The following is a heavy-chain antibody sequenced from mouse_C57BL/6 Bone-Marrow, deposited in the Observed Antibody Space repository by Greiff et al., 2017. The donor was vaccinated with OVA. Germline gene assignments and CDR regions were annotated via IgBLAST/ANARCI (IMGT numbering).Heavy chain of an antibody. Sequence: VKLQESGPGLVAPSQSLSITCTVSGFSLTSYGVSWVRQPPGKGLEWLGVIWGDGSTNYHSALISRLSISKDNSKSLVFLKLNSLQTDDTATYYCAISNQEYYFDYWGQGTTLTVSS. J-gene: IGHJ2*01. CDR3: AISNQEYYFDY. D-gene: IGHD4-1*01. CDR2: IWGDGST. CDR1: GFSLTSYG. V-gene: IGHV2-3*01.